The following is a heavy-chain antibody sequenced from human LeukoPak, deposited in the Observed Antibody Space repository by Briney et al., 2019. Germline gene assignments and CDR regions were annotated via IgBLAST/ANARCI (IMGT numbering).Heavy chain of an antibody. D-gene: IGHD4/OR15-4a*01. CDR1: AASISSSSHH. CDR2: IYYGPTI. J-gene: IGHJ5*01. V-gene: IGHV4-39*01. CDR3: VRHDGRGGATMGAFES. Sequence: PSETLSLTCTISAASISSSSHHWGWIRQSPGKGLEWIGSIYYGPTIYYNPSLNSRVTISVVTSKDQFTLQLNSVTAADTAVYYCVRHDGRGGATMGAFESWGQGSLVTVSS.